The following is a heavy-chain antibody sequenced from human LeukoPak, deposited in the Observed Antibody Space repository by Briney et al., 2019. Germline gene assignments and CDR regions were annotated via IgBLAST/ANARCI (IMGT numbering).Heavy chain of an antibody. CDR1: GGTFSSYA. CDR3: ARAAIGDMVPHNWFDP. CDR2: IIPIFGTA. D-gene: IGHD2-15*01. Sequence: GASVKVSCKASGGTFSSYAISWVRQAPGQGLEWMGGIIPIFGTANYAQKFQGRVTITADESTSTAYMELSSLRSEDTAVYYCARAAIGDMVPHNWFDPWGQGTLVTVSS. J-gene: IGHJ5*02. V-gene: IGHV1-69*13.